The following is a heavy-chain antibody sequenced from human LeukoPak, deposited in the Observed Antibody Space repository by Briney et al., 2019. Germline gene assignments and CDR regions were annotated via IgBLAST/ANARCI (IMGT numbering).Heavy chain of an antibody. D-gene: IGHD2-2*01. CDR3: ARGGYCSSTSCYDV. CDR2: IIPIFGTA. CDR1: GGTFSSYA. Sequence: ASVKVSCKASGGTFSSYAISWVRQAPGQGLEWMGGIIPIFGTANYAQKFQGRVTITADESTSTAYMELSSLRSEDTAVYYCARGGYCSSTSCYDVWGQGTMVTVSS. V-gene: IGHV1-69*13. J-gene: IGHJ3*01.